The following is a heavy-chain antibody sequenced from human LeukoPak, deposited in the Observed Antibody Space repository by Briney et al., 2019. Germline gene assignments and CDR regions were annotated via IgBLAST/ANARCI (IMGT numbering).Heavy chain of an antibody. J-gene: IGHJ4*02. CDR1: RFTFSSYV. CDR3: ARWGYAFWSGLDY. V-gene: IGHV3-23*01. D-gene: IGHD3-3*01. CDR2: ISGSGHKS. Sequence: PGGSLRLSCVASRFTFSSYVMGWVRQAPGKGLECVSAISGSGHKSYYADSVKGRFTISRDNSKNTLYLQMNSLRAEDTAVYYCARWGYAFWSGLDYWGQGTLVTVSS.